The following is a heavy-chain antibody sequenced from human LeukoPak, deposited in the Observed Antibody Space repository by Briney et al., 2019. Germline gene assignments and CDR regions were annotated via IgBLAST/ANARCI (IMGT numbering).Heavy chain of an antibody. V-gene: IGHV3-64*01. CDR1: GFTFSSYA. Sequence: SGGSLRLSCAASGFTFSSYAMHWVRQAPGKGLEYVSAISSNGGSTYYANSVKGRFTISRDNSKNTLYLQMGSLRAEDMAVYYCARGGMPGILWWPIDYWGQGTLVTVSS. D-gene: IGHD2-21*01. J-gene: IGHJ4*02. CDR2: ISSNGGST. CDR3: ARGGMPGILWWPIDY.